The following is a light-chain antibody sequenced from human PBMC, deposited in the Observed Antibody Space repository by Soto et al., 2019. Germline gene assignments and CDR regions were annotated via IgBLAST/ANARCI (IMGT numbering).Light chain of an antibody. J-gene: IGLJ3*02. Sequence: QSVLTQPPSASGTPGQRVTISCSGSRSNIGINYVYWYQQLPGTAPKLLIYRNNQRPSGVPDRFSGSQSGTSASLAISGLRSEDDADYYCAAWDDSLSGPVFGGGTKLTVL. V-gene: IGLV1-47*01. CDR2: RNN. CDR3: AAWDDSLSGPV. CDR1: RSNIGINY.